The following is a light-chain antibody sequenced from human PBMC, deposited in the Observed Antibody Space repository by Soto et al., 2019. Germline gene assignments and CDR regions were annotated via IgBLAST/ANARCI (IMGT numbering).Light chain of an antibody. CDR1: QSVSSN. V-gene: IGKV3-15*01. Sequence: EIVMTQSPATLSVSPGERATLSCRASQSVSSNLAGYQQKPGQAPSLLLYDASPSSTGIPASFSGGGSGTEFTPTISSLQSEDFAVFYYQQYNNWPPLTFGRGTKVESK. J-gene: IGKJ4*01. CDR3: QQYNNWPPLT. CDR2: DAS.